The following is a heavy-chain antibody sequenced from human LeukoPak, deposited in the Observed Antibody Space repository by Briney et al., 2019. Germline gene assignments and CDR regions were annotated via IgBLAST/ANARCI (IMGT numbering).Heavy chain of an antibody. V-gene: IGHV1-2*02. CDR1: GYTFTGYY. D-gene: IGHD5-18*01. CDR2: INPNSGGT. Sequence: GASVKVSCKASGYTFTGYYMHWVRQAPGQGLEWMGWINPNSGGTNYAQKFQGRVTMTRDTSISTAYMELSRLRSDDTAVYYCARESLTGYSYGAFVIWGQGTMVTVSS. J-gene: IGHJ3*02. CDR3: ARESLTGYSYGAFVI.